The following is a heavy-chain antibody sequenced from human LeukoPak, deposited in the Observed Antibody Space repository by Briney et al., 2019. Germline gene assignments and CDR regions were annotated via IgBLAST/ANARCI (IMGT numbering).Heavy chain of an antibody. CDR3: AKDFNDFSGFDY. D-gene: IGHD1-1*01. CDR1: GFTFDDYA. Sequence: GRSLRLSCAASGFTFDDYAMHWVRQAPGKGLEWVAGLRWNSDNIVYVDSVKGRFSISRDNAKNSLYLQMNSLKPEGTGLYFCAKDFNDFSGFDYWGQGTLVTVSS. J-gene: IGHJ4*02. CDR2: LRWNSDNI. V-gene: IGHV3-9*01.